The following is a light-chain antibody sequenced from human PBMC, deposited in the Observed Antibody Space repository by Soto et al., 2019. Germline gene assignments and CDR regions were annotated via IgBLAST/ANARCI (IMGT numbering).Light chain of an antibody. CDR1: QSVLYSPNNKNS. V-gene: IGKV4-1*01. CDR2: WAS. CDR3: QQYYSIPWT. Sequence: DIVMTQSPDSLAVSLGERATINCKSSQSVLYSPNNKNSLAWYQQRPGQPPKLLIYWASTRESGVPDRFSGSGSATDFTLSISSLQAEDVAIYYCQQYYSIPWTFGQGTKVEIK. J-gene: IGKJ1*01.